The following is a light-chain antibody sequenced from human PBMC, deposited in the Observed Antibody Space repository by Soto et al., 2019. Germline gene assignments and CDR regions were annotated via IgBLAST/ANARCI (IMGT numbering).Light chain of an antibody. CDR1: QSISSY. CDR2: AAS. J-gene: IGKJ1*01. V-gene: IGKV1-39*01. Sequence: DIQMTQSPSSLSASVGDRVTITCRASQSISSYLNWYQQKPGKAPKLLIYAASSLQSGVPSRFSGSGSGTDFTLTICSLQPEDFATYYCKQSYSTPHTFGQGTKVDIK. CDR3: KQSYSTPHT.